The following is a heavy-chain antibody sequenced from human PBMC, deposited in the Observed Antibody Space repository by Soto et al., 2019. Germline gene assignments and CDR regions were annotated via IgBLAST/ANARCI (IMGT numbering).Heavy chain of an antibody. J-gene: IGHJ4*01. CDR3: ARETGVQMQVAY. D-gene: IGHD3-10*01. CDR2: IYHDGRT. V-gene: IGHV4-4*02. CDR1: GDSISSDHW. Sequence: QVQLQESGPGLVKPSETLSLTCAVSGDSISSDHWWTWVRQPPGKGLEWIGEIYHDGRTNYNPSLKSRGTLSLDKSTNQLSLKLTYVTAADTAVYFCARETGVQMQVAYWGRGSLVTVSS.